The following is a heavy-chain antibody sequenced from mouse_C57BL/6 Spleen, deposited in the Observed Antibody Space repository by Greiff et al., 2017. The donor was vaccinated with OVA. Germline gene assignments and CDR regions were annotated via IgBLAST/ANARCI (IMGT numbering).Heavy chain of an antibody. CDR2: IWTGGGT. J-gene: IGHJ1*03. V-gene: IGHV2-9-1*01. CDR1: GFPLTSYA. D-gene: IGHD1-1*01. Sequence: QVQLKESGPGLVAPSQSLSITCTVSGFPLTSYAISWVRQPPGKGLEWLGVIWTGGGTNYNSALKSRLSISKDNSKSQVFLKMTSLQTDDTARYYCARDYYGSSYGYFDVWGTGTTVTVSS. CDR3: ARDYYGSSYGYFDV.